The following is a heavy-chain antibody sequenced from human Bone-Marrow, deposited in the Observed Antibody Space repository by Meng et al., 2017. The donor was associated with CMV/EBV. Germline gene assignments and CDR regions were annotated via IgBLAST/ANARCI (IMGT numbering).Heavy chain of an antibody. D-gene: IGHD2-2*01. J-gene: IGHJ5*02. Sequence: GGSLRLSCAASGFTFSSYGMHWVRQAPGKGLEWVANIKQDGSEKYYVDSVKGRFTISRDNAKNSLYLQMNSLRAEDTAVYYCARQLGYCSSTSCYLDNWFDPWGQGTLVTVSS. CDR1: GFTFSSYG. CDR2: IKQDGSEK. V-gene: IGHV3-7*01. CDR3: ARQLGYCSSTSCYLDNWFDP.